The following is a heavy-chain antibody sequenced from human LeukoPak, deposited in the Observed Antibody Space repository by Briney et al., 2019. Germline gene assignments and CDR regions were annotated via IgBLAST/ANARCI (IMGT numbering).Heavy chain of an antibody. V-gene: IGHV3-7*03. CDR2: IKQDGSEK. D-gene: IGHD3-10*01. CDR3: ARDHYGSGSYYYYGMDV. CDR1: GFTFSSYW. Sequence: GGSLRLSCAASGFTFSSYWMSWVRQAPGKGLEWVANIKQDGSEKYYMDSVKGRFTISRDNAKNSLYLQMNSLRAEDTAVYYCARDHYGSGSYYYYGMDVWGKGTTVTVSS. J-gene: IGHJ6*04.